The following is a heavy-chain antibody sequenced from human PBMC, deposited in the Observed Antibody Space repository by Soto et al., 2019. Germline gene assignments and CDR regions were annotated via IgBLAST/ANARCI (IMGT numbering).Heavy chain of an antibody. CDR2: IKRDGSEK. Sequence: GGSLTLSCAASGFAFSSYWMSWVRQAPGKGLEWVANIKRDGSEKYYVDSVKGRFTISRDNAKNSLYLQMNSLRAEDTAVYYCARDAYCSGRSCYSFGAFDIWGQGTMVTVSS. CDR1: GFAFSSYW. CDR3: ARDAYCSGRSCYSFGAFDI. V-gene: IGHV3-7*01. J-gene: IGHJ3*02. D-gene: IGHD2-15*01.